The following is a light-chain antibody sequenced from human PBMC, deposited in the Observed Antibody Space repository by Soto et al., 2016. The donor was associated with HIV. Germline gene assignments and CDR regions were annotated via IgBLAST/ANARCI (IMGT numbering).Light chain of an antibody. CDR3: QNYNSVPLT. CDR1: QGINNY. CDR2: GSS. Sequence: DIQMTQSPSSLSASVGDRVTITCRTSQGINNYLAWYQQKPGRVPKLLLYGSSTLHSGVPSRFRGSGSGTDFTLTISSLQPEDVATYYCQNYNSVPLTFGEGPRSRSN. J-gene: IGKJ4*01. V-gene: IGKV1-27*01.